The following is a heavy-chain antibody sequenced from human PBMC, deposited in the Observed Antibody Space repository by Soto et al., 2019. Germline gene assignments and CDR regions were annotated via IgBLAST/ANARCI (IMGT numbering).Heavy chain of an antibody. V-gene: IGHV4-61*08. CDR1: GASVTSGGYH. J-gene: IGHJ4*02. Sequence: QVQLQESGPGLVKPSETLSLTCTVSGASVTSGGYHWSWIRQPPGKGLEWIGFIIYNGATKYNPSLGSRVTMSVDTSKNQFLLKLSSVTAADTAVYYCASTRNGGSWAAWFWGQGTLVTVSS. CDR2: IIYNGAT. D-gene: IGHD2-15*01. CDR3: ASTRNGGSWAAWF.